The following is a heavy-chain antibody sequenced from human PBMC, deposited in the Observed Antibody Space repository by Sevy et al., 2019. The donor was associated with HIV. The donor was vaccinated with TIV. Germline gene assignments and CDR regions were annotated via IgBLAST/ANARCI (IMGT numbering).Heavy chain of an antibody. J-gene: IGHJ4*02. Sequence: GGSLRLSCAASGLTLTTTGMSWVRQAPGKGLEWVAGVTSDGTTYYADSVRDRFTVSRDNSKNTLYLQLNSLRADDTAVFYCAGGDTTMIMDLDYWGQGTLVTVSS. CDR1: GLTLTTTG. CDR3: AGGDTTMIMDLDY. CDR2: VTSDGTT. V-gene: IGHV3-23*01. D-gene: IGHD2-8*01.